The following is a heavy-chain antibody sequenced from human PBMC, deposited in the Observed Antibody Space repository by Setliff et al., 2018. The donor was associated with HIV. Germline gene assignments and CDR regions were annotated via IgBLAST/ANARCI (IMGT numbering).Heavy chain of an antibody. D-gene: IGHD3-10*01. CDR3: ARAGDYGSGSPFDR. Sequence: PSETLSLTCTVSGGSISGYYWTWIRQHPGKGLEWIGYIYYSGSTYYNPSLKSRVTISVDTSKNQFSLKLSSVTAADTAVYHCARAGDYGSGSPFDRWGQGILVTVSS. J-gene: IGHJ5*02. CDR2: IYYSGST. CDR1: GGSISGYY. V-gene: IGHV4-31*03.